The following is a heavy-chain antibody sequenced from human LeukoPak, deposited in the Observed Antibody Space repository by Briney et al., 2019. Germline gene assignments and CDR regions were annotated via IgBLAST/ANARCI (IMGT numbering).Heavy chain of an antibody. D-gene: IGHD3-10*01. CDR2: IRYDGSNK. CDR1: GFTFSSYG. V-gene: IGHV3-30*02. Sequence: AGGSLRLSCAASGFTFSSYGMHWVRQAPGKGLEWVAFIRYDGSNKYYADSVKGRFTISRDNSKNTLYLQMNSLRAEDTAVYYCARGGFGPSDALDIWGQGTMVTVSS. J-gene: IGHJ3*02. CDR3: ARGGFGPSDALDI.